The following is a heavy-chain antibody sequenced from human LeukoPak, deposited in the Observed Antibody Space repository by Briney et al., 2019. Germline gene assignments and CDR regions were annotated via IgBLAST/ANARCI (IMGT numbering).Heavy chain of an antibody. CDR1: GFTFSSYG. J-gene: IGHJ3*02. D-gene: IGHD3-22*01. CDR2: IRYDGSIY. V-gene: IGHV3-30*02. Sequence: GGSLRLSCAASGFTFSSYGIHWVRQAPGKGLEWVTFIRYDGSIYSYADSVKGRFTISRDNSKTTPFLQMNGLRPDDTAVYYCARDSLDSSGNRDALDIWGQGTMLTVSS. CDR3: ARDSLDSSGNRDALDI.